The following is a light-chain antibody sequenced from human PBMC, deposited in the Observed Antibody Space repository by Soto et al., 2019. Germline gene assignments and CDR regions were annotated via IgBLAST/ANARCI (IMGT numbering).Light chain of an antibody. CDR1: SSDVGGYNH. CDR2: EVT. Sequence: QSALTQPASVSGSPGQSITISCTGTSSDVGGYNHVSWYQQHPGKAPKLMIYEVTNRPSGVSDRFSGSKSGNTASLTISGLPAEDEADYYCCSYTSSSTWVFGGGTKLTVL. J-gene: IGLJ3*02. V-gene: IGLV2-14*01. CDR3: CSYTSSSTWV.